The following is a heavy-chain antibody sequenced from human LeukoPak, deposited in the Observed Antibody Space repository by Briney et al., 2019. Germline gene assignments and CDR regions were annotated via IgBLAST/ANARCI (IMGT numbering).Heavy chain of an antibody. J-gene: IGHJ4*02. D-gene: IGHD5-24*01. Sequence: SETLSLTCTVSGGSISSYYWGWIRQPPGKGLEWIGSIYYSGSTYYNPSLKSRVTISVDTSKNQFSLKLSSVTAADTAVYYCARDRLRDGYHFDYWGQGTLVTVSS. V-gene: IGHV4-39*07. CDR2: IYYSGST. CDR1: GGSISSYY. CDR3: ARDRLRDGYHFDY.